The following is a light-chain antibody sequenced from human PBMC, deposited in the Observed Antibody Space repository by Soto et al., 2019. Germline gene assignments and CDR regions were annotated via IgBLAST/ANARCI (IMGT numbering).Light chain of an antibody. CDR2: EGS. J-gene: IGLJ1*01. CDR3: CSYAGSSTYV. CDR1: SSDVGHYNL. Sequence: QSVLTQPASVSGSPGQSITISCTGTSSDVGHYNLVSWYQHHPGKAPKLMIYEGSKRPSGVSNRFSGSKSGNTASLTISGLQAEDEAGYCCCSYAGSSTYVFGTGTKLTVL. V-gene: IGLV2-23*01.